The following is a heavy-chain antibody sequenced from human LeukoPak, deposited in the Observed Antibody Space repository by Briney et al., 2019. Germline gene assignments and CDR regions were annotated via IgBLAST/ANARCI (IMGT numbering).Heavy chain of an antibody. V-gene: IGHV4-4*02. CDR3: AAHDYGDYPSLFDY. J-gene: IGHJ4*02. CDR2: IYHSGST. CDR1: GGSISSSNW. Sequence: PSGTLSLTCAVSGGSISSSNWWSWVRQPPGKGLEWIGEIYHSGSTNYNPSLKSRVTISVDRSKNQFSLKLSSVTAADTAVYYCAAHDYGDYPSLFDYWGQGTLVTVSS. D-gene: IGHD4-17*01.